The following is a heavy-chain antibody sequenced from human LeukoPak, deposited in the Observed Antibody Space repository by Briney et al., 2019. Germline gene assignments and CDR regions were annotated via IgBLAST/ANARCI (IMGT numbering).Heavy chain of an antibody. CDR2: IESDGSTT. Sequence: PGGSLRLSCAASGFTFSSYWMHWVRQAPGKGLVWVSRIESDGSTTRYADSVKGRFTISRDNSKNDLYLQMNSLRAEDTAVYYCASHCSSVCPGYWGQGTLVAVSS. V-gene: IGHV3-74*01. CDR3: ASHCSSVCPGY. J-gene: IGHJ4*02. CDR1: GFTFSSYW. D-gene: IGHD6-19*01.